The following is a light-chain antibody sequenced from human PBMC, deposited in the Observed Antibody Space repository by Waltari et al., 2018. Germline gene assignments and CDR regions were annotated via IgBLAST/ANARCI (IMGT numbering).Light chain of an antibody. CDR2: DVN. V-gene: IGLV2-11*01. CDR1: SNAVGGYHY. Sequence: QSALTQPRSVSGSPGQSVTIPCTGTSNAVGGYHYVSWYQHHPGEVPKLMIYDVNQRPSGVPDRFSGSKSGNTASLTISGLQADDEADYYCSSYGGTYFVFGGGTRLTVL. J-gene: IGLJ2*01. CDR3: SSYGGTYFV.